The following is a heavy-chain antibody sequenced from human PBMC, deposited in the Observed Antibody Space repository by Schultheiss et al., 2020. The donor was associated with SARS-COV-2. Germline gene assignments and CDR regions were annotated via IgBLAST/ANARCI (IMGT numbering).Heavy chain of an antibody. V-gene: IGHV3-30*03. Sequence: GESLKISCAASGFTFSSYGMHWVRQAPGKGLQWVAVISYDGSNKYYADSVKGRFTISRDNAKNSLYLQMNSLRAEDTAVYYCARQEAFDIWGQGTMVTVSS. J-gene: IGHJ3*02. CDR1: GFTFSSYG. CDR3: ARQEAFDI. CDR2: ISYDGSNK.